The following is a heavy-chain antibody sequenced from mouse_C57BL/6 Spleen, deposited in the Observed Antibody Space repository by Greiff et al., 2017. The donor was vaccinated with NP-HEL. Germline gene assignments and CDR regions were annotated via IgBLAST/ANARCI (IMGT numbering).Heavy chain of an antibody. CDR1: GFSLTSYG. V-gene: IGHV2-2*01. Sequence: QVQLQQSGPGLVQPSQSLSITCTVSGFSLTSYGVHWVRQSPGKGLEWLGVIWSGGGTDYNAAFISRLSISKDNSKSQVFFKMNSLQADDTAIYDCAGGFAYWGQGTLVTVSA. CDR2: IWSGGGT. J-gene: IGHJ3*01. CDR3: AGGFAY.